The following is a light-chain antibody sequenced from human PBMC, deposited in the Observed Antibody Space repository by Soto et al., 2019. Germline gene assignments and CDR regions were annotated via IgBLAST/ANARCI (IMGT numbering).Light chain of an antibody. Sequence: DLQITQSPSTLSASVGDRVTITCRASQSISSWLAWYQQKPGKAPKLLIYDASSLESGVPSRFSGSGSGTEFTLTISSLQPDDFATYYCQQYNSYPWTFGQGTKV. V-gene: IGKV1-5*01. J-gene: IGKJ1*01. CDR3: QQYNSYPWT. CDR1: QSISSW. CDR2: DAS.